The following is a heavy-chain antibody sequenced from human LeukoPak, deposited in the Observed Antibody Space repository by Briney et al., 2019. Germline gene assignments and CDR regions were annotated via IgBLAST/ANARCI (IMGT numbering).Heavy chain of an antibody. V-gene: IGHV3-23*01. Sequence: TGGSLRLSCAASGFTLSSYAMSWVRQAPGKGLEWVSAISGSGGSTYYADSVKGRFTISRDNSKNTLYLQMNSLRAEDTAVYYCAKAGYGTAIRNAFDYWGQGTLVTVSS. J-gene: IGHJ4*02. CDR3: AKAGYGTAIRNAFDY. D-gene: IGHD2-2*02. CDR1: GFTLSSYA. CDR2: ISGSGGST.